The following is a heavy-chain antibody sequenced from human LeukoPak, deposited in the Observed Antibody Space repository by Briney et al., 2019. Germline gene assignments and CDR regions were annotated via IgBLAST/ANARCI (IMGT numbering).Heavy chain of an antibody. CDR2: IKQDGSEK. D-gene: IGHD3-10*01. Sequence: GGSLRLSCAASGFTFSSYWMHWVRQAPGKGLEWVANIKQDGSEKYYVDSVKSRFTISRDNAKNSLYLQMNSLRAEDTAVYYCARMGGSGSYFPQIFDYWGQGTLVTVSS. CDR1: GFTFSSYW. CDR3: ARMGGSGSYFPQIFDY. J-gene: IGHJ4*02. V-gene: IGHV3-7*03.